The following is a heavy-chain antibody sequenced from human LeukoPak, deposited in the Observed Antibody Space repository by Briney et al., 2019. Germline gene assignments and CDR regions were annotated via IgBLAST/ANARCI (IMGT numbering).Heavy chain of an antibody. J-gene: IGHJ6*02. Sequence: PAGGSLRLSCAASGFTFSSDWMHWVRQAPGRGLVWVSHISSDGSSTSYADSVKGRFTISRDNAKNTLYLQMNSLRAEDTAVYYCTRVSGYYGSGSLDVWGQGTTVTVSS. V-gene: IGHV3-74*01. CDR1: GFTFSSDW. D-gene: IGHD3-10*01. CDR3: TRVSGYYGSGSLDV. CDR2: ISSDGSST.